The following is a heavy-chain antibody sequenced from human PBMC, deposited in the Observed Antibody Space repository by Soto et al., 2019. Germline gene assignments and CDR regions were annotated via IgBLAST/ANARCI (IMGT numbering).Heavy chain of an antibody. J-gene: IGHJ6*02. V-gene: IGHV3-15*01. CDR3: ARARRDIVATPYYYYYGMDV. Sequence: GGSLRLSCAASGFTFSKAWMSWVRQGPGKGLEWLGRIKRQTDGGTTDYAAPVKGRFSISRDDSENTLYLQMNSLRAEDTAVYYCARARRDIVATPYYYYYGMDVWGQGTTVTVSS. CDR2: IKRQTDGGTT. D-gene: IGHD5-12*01. CDR1: GFTFSKAW.